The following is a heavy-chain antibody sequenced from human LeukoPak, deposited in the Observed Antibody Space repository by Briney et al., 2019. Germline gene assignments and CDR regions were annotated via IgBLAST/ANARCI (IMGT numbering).Heavy chain of an antibody. CDR1: GFTFSSYE. V-gene: IGHV3-21*05. Sequence: TGGSPRLSCAASGFTFSSYEMNWVRQAPGKGLEWVSYFSSSSSYIYYADSVKGRFTISRDNAKNSLYLQMNSLRAEDTAVSYCARKRFSYYYGSGSYYPYGMDVWGQGTTVTVSS. D-gene: IGHD3-10*01. CDR2: FSSSSSYI. J-gene: IGHJ6*02. CDR3: ARKRFSYYYGSGSYYPYGMDV.